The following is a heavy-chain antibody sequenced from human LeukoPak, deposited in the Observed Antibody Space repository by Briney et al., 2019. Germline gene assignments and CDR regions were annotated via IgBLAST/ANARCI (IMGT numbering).Heavy chain of an antibody. CDR3: ALIEYSSSDDAFDI. CDR2: ISSSSSYI. J-gene: IGHJ3*02. V-gene: IGHV3-21*01. Sequence: GGSLRLSCAASGFTFSSYSMNWVRQAPGKGLEWVSSISSSSSYIYYADSVKGRFTISRGNAKNSLYLQMNSLRAEDTAVYYCALIEYSSSDDAFDIWGQGTMVTVSS. D-gene: IGHD6-6*01. CDR1: GFTFSSYS.